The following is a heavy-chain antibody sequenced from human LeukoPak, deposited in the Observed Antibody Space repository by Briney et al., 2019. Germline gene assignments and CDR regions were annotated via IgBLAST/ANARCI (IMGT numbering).Heavy chain of an antibody. CDR1: GYTFTSYY. D-gene: IGHD3-10*01. Sequence: GASVKVSCKASGYTFTSYYLHWVRQAPGQGLEWMGIINPSAGSTSYAQKFQGRVTLTRDMSTSTVYMEVSSLRSEDTAVYYCARDLRFGELPFLPFDYWGQGTLVTVSS. V-gene: IGHV1-46*01. CDR2: INPSAGST. J-gene: IGHJ4*02. CDR3: ARDLRFGELPFLPFDY.